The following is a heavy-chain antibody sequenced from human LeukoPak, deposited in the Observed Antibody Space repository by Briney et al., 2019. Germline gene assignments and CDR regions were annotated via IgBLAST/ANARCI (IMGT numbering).Heavy chain of an antibody. CDR1: GGSISSISSNNYH. CDR2: IYYSGNT. D-gene: IGHD1-26*01. Sequence: SETLSLTCIVSGGSISSISSNNYHWGWIRQPPGKGLEWIGSIYYSGNTYYNPSLKSRVTISIDTSKNQFSLNLNSVTAADTALYSCARHYLGGNYPDYLNHWGQGTLVTVSS. J-gene: IGHJ4*02. V-gene: IGHV4-39*01. CDR3: ARHYLGGNYPDYLNH.